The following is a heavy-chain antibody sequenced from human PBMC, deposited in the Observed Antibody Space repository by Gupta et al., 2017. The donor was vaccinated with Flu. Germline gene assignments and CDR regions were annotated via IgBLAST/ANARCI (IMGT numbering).Heavy chain of an antibody. Sequence: ALSWVRQAPGKGLEWISSISGSGGSIYFADALKGRFTISRDNSKSTLYLKLDSLRAEDTAVYYCAKSLVTNFGNRFDFWGQGTLVAVSS. CDR3: AKSLVTNFGNRFDF. D-gene: IGHD4-17*01. CDR1: A. J-gene: IGHJ4*02. CDR2: ISGSGGSI. V-gene: IGHV3-23*01.